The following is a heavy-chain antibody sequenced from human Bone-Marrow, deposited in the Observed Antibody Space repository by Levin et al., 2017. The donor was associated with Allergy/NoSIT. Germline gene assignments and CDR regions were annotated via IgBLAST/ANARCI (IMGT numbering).Heavy chain of an antibody. Sequence: LRLSCAVSGASIRSGGYSWSWIRRPPGKGLEWIGYMFHRGGTYYNPSLQSRVTMSVGRSQNQFSLNLTSVTAADTAVYYCASSMVRGDTNWFDAWGQGTVVAVSS. D-gene: IGHD3-10*01. CDR3: ASSMVRGDTNWFDA. CDR2: MFHRGGT. J-gene: IGHJ5*02. V-gene: IGHV4-30-2*01. CDR1: GASIRSGGYS.